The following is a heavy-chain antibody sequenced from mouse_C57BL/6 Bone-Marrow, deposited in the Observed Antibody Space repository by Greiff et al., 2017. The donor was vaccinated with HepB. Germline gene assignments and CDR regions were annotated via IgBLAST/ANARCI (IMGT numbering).Heavy chain of an antibody. CDR1: GYTFTSYT. J-gene: IGHJ2*01. CDR3: ARGARSYYFDY. Sequence: VKLQESGAELARPGASVKMSCKASGYTFTSYTMHWVKQRPGQGLEWIGYINPSSGYTKYNQKFKDKATLTADKSSSTAYMQLSSLTSEDSAVYYCARGARSYYFDYWGQGTTLTVSS. V-gene: IGHV1-4*01. CDR2: INPSSGYT.